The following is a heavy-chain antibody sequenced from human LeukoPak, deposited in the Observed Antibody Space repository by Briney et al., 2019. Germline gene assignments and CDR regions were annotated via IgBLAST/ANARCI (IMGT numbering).Heavy chain of an antibody. CDR1: GDSIGNYF. CDR3: ARGYCSGNTCYRSGYEI. J-gene: IGHJ3*02. CDR2: ISHSGSA. V-gene: IGHV4-59*08. D-gene: IGHD2-15*01. Sequence: SETLSLTCTVSGDSIGNYFWSWIRQPPGKGLEWIGYISHSGSADYNPSLRSRVTISVDTSKNQFSLKLSSVTAADTAVYYCARGYCSGNTCYRSGYEIWGQGTIVTVSS.